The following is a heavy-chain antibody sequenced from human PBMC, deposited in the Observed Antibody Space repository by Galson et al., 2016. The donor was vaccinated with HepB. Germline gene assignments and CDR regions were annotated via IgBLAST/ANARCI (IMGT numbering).Heavy chain of an antibody. CDR1: GGTFSRFA. CDR2: IIPMSGTA. V-gene: IGHV1-69*13. CDR3: ARDPEGLLWFGDANPTGWFDP. Sequence: SVKVSCKASGGTFSRFAISWVRQAPGQELEWLGGIIPMSGTAHYAQRFQGRVTISADESTNTAYMELSRLRSDDTAVYYCARDPEGLLWFGDANPTGWFDPWGQGTLVPVSS. J-gene: IGHJ5*02. D-gene: IGHD3-10*01.